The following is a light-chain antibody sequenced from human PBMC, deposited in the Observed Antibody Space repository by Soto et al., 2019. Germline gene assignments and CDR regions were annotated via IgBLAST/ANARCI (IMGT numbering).Light chain of an antibody. CDR1: SSDVGGYNF. CDR3: SSYAGSNIVV. J-gene: IGLJ2*01. Sequence: QSALTQPPSASGSPGQSVTISCTGTSSDVGGYNFVSWYQQHPGKAPNLMIYEVSERPAGVPDRFSGSKSGNTASLTVSGLQAEDEADYYFSSYAGSNIVVFGGGTKLTVL. V-gene: IGLV2-8*01. CDR2: EVS.